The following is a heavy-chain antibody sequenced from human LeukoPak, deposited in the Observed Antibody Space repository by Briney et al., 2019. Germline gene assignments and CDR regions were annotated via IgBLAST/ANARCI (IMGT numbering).Heavy chain of an antibody. CDR3: ARDNGVYGSGSDFDY. V-gene: IGHV3-64*01. CDR1: GFTFSSYA. J-gene: IGHJ4*02. CDR2: ISSNGGST. D-gene: IGHD3-10*01. Sequence: GGSLRLSCAASGFTFSSYAMHWVRQAPGKGLEYVSAISSNGGSTYYANSVKGRFTISRDNSKNTLYLQMGSLRAEDMAVYYCARDNGVYGSGSDFDYWGQGTLVTVSS.